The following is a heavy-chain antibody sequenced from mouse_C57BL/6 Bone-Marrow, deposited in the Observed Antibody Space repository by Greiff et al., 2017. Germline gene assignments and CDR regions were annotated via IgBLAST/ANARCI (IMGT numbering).Heavy chain of an antibody. CDR3: ARPLITTPAMDY. V-gene: IGHV1-78*01. Sequence: VQLQQSDAELVKPGASVKISCKVSGYTFTDHTLHWLKQRPEQGLEWIGYIYPRDGSTKYNEKFKGKATLTADKSSSTDYMQLNSLTSEDAAVYFCARPLITTPAMDYWGQGASVTVSS. J-gene: IGHJ4*01. CDR2: IYPRDGST. D-gene: IGHD1-1*01. CDR1: GYTFTDHT.